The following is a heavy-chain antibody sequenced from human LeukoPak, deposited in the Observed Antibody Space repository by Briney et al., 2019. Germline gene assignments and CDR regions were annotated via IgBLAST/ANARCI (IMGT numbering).Heavy chain of an antibody. J-gene: IGHJ4*02. CDR3: TTWSSQFDY. V-gene: IGHV3-15*01. CDR1: GFTFSDAW. D-gene: IGHD6-6*01. Sequence: GGSLRLSCAASGFTFSDAWMTWVRQAPGKGLECVGFIQSKTDGGTTDSAAPVKGRFTVSRDDSKNTLYLQMNSLKTEDTAVHYCTTWSSQFDYWGQGTLVTVSS. CDR2: IQSKTDGGTT.